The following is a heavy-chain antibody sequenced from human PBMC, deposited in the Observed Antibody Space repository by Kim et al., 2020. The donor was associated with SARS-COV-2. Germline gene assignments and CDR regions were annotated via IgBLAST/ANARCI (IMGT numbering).Heavy chain of an antibody. V-gene: IGHV3-21*01. D-gene: IGHD2-21*02. CDR1: GFTFSSYS. CDR2: ISSSSSYI. J-gene: IGHJ4*02. Sequence: GGSLRLSCAASGFTFSSYSMNWVRQAPGKGLEWVSSISSSSSYIYYADSVKGRFTISRDNAKNSLYLQMNSLRAEDTAVYYCARVEFMFEYCGGDCSNDYWGQGTLVTVSS. CDR3: ARVEFMFEYCGGDCSNDY.